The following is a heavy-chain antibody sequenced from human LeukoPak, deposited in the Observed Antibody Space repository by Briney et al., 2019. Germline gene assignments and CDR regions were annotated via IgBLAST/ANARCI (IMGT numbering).Heavy chain of an antibody. CDR3: ARTVGVEGPFDY. V-gene: IGHV1-69*05. CDR2: IIPIFGTA. CDR1: GGTFSSYA. D-gene: IGHD1-26*01. Sequence: SVKVSCKASGGTFSSYAISWVRQAPGQGLEWMGGIIPIFGTANYAQKFQGRVTITTDESTSTAYMELSTLRSEDTAVYYCARTVGVEGPFDYWGQGTLVTVSS. J-gene: IGHJ4*02.